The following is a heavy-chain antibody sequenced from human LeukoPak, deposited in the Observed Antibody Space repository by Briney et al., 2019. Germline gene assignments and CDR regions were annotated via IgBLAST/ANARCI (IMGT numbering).Heavy chain of an antibody. CDR3: ARTITIFGVVTDLFDY. Sequence: GGSLRLSCAASGFTFSSYAMHLVRQTPGKGLEWVSSISSSSSYIYYADSVKGRFTISRDNAKNSLYLQMNSLRAEDTAVYYCARTITIFGVVTDLFDYWGQGTLVTVSS. J-gene: IGHJ4*02. V-gene: IGHV3-21*01. CDR1: GFTFSSYA. D-gene: IGHD3-3*01. CDR2: ISSSSSYI.